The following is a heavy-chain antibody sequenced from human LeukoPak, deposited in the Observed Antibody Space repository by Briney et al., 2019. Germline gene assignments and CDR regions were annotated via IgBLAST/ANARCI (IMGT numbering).Heavy chain of an antibody. V-gene: IGHV1-46*01. D-gene: IGHD2-15*01. CDR2: INPSGGST. Sequence: GASVKVSCKASGYTFTSYYMHWVRPAPGQGLEWMGIINPSGGSTSYAQKFQGRVTMTRDTSTSTVYMELSSLRSEDTAVYYCAREMGCSGGSCYSRYYGMDVWGQGTTVTVSS. J-gene: IGHJ6*02. CDR3: AREMGCSGGSCYSRYYGMDV. CDR1: GYTFTSYY.